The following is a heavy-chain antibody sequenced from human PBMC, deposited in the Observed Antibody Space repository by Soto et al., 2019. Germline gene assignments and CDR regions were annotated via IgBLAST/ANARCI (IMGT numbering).Heavy chain of an antibody. J-gene: IGHJ4*02. CDR3: ARLQAAVPHY. D-gene: IGHD6-13*01. Sequence: QLQLQESGAGLVMPSETLSLTCTVSGDSISGSPYFWGWISQPPGKRLEWIGSIFYDGYTVYSPSLQSRVTISVDTSKNPFSLRLTSVAAADTAIYFCARLQAAVPHYWGQGTLVTVSS. CDR1: GDSISGSPYF. CDR2: IFYDGYT. V-gene: IGHV4-39*01.